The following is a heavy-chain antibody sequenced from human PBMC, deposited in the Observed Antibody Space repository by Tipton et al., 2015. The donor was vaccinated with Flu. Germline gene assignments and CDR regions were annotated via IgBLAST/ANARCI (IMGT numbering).Heavy chain of an antibody. CDR3: GGPSTQDYFDSSITTDAFGV. CDR2: VHNTGTT. CDR1: GYSIRENFY. J-gene: IGHJ3*01. Sequence: LRLSCVVSGYSIRENFYWGWVRQSPGKGLEWIGSVHNTGTTFYNPSLRSRVTMSIDTSNNHFSLSLSLVTAADTAMYYCGGPSTQDYFDSSITTDAFGVWGQGIKVTVSS. D-gene: IGHD3-22*01. V-gene: IGHV4-38-2*01.